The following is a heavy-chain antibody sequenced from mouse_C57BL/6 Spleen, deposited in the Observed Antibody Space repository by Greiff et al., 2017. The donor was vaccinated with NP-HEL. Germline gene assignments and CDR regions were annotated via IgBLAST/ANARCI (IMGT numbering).Heavy chain of an antibody. D-gene: IGHD2-5*01. V-gene: IGHV5-6*01. J-gene: IGHJ2*01. CDR1: GFTFSSYG. CDR2: ISSGGSYT. CDR3: ARQGSNYPYFDY. Sequence: EVMLVESGGDLVKPGGSPKLSCAASGFTFSSYGMSWVRQTPDKRLEWVATISSGGSYTYYPDSVKGRFTISRDNAKNTLYLQMSSLKSEDTAMYYCARQGSNYPYFDYWGQGTTLTVSS.